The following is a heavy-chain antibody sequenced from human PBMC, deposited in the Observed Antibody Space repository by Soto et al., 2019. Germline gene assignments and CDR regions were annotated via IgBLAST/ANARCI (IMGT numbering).Heavy chain of an antibody. D-gene: IGHD3-10*01. V-gene: IGHV1-3*04. CDR1: GYTFKTYA. CDR2: INTGNGNV. Sequence: QVQLVQSGAEVRKPGASVKVSCKASGYTFKTYAMHWVRQAPGQRLEWMGWINTGNGNVKYSQKFQGRVTFTRDTSASTAYMEVSRLRSEDTAIYYCVRSVVVRGVFTFDCWGQGTLVTVSS. J-gene: IGHJ4*02. CDR3: VRSVVVRGVFTFDC.